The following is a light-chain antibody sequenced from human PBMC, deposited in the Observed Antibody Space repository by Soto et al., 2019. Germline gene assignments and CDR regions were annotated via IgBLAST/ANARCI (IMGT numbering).Light chain of an antibody. Sequence: EIVLTQSPATLSLSPGERATLSCRASQSVNTFLAWYQQKPGQSPRLLIYGASTRATGIPARFSGGGSGTDFTLTISSLQSEDFAIYYCQQYNQWPLYTFGQGTKLEI. CDR3: QQYNQWPLYT. V-gene: IGKV3-15*01. CDR1: QSVNTF. CDR2: GAS. J-gene: IGKJ2*01.